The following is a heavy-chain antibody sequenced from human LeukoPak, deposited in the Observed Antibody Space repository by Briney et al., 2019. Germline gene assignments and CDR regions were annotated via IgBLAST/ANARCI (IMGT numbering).Heavy chain of an antibody. Sequence: PGGSLRLSCAASGFTFSSYGMHWVRQAPGKGLEWVAVIWYDGSNKYYADSVKGRFTISRDNSKNTLYLQMNSLRAEDTAVYYCARELGDFWSGYPNRRPLDYWGQGTLVTVSS. CDR3: ARELGDFWSGYPNRRPLDY. CDR2: IWYDGSNK. CDR1: GFTFSSYG. D-gene: IGHD3-3*01. V-gene: IGHV3-33*01. J-gene: IGHJ4*02.